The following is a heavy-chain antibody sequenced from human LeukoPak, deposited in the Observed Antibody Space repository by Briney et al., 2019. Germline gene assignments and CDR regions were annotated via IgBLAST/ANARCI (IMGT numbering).Heavy chain of an antibody. J-gene: IGHJ4*02. Sequence: SETLSPTCAVYGGSFSGYYWSWIRQPPGKGLEWIGEINHSGSTNYNPPLKSRVTISVDTSKNQFSLKLSSVTAADTAVYYCARGKTYYYGSGIDYWGQGTLVTVSS. V-gene: IGHV4-34*01. CDR2: INHSGST. CDR1: GGSFSGYY. CDR3: ARGKTYYYGSGIDY. D-gene: IGHD3-10*01.